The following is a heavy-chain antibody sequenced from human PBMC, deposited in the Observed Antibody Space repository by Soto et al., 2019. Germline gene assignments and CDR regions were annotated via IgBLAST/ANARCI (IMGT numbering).Heavy chain of an antibody. CDR3: TATQYYYDSSALVY. Sequence: ASVKVSCKASGYTFTSYGISWVRQAPGQGLEWMGIINPSSGTTSYAQKFQGRVTMTRDTSTSTVYMELSSLRSEDTAVYYCTATQYYYDSSALVYWGQGTLVTVSS. CDR2: INPSSGTT. V-gene: IGHV1-46*03. CDR1: GYTFTSYG. J-gene: IGHJ4*02. D-gene: IGHD3-22*01.